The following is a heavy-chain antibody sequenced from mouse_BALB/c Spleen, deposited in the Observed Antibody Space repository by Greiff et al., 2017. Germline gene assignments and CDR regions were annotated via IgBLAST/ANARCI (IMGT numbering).Heavy chain of an antibody. CDR2: ISNGGGST. Sequence: EVKLMESGGGLVQPGGSLKLSCAASGFTFSSYTMSWVRQTPEKRLEWVAYISNGGGSTYYPDTVKGRFTISRDNAKNTLYLQMSSLKSEDTAMYYCERHHPFHYCGYGYAMDYWGQGTSVTVSS. J-gene: IGHJ4*01. V-gene: IGHV5-12-2*01. D-gene: IGHD1-2*01. CDR3: ERHHPFHYCGYGYAMDY. CDR1: GFTFSSYT.